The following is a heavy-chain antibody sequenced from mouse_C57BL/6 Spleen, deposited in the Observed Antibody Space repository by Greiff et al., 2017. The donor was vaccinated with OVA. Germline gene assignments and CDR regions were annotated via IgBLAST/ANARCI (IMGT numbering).Heavy chain of an antibody. CDR2: IYPSDSET. V-gene: IGHV1-61*01. Sequence: QVQLQQPGAELVRPGSSVKLSCKASGYTFTSYWMDWVKQRPGQGLEWIGNIYPSDSETHYNQKFKNKATLTVDKSSSTAYMQLSSLTSEDSAVYYCARLIYYGSRYWYFDVWGTGTTVTVSS. CDR3: ARLIYYGSRYWYFDV. D-gene: IGHD1-1*01. J-gene: IGHJ1*03. CDR1: GYTFTSYW.